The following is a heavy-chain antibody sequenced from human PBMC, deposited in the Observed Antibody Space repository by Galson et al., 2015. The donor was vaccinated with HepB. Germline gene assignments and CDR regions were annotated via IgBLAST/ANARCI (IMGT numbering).Heavy chain of an antibody. CDR2: ISYDRSNK. CDR1: GFTFSNCD. CDR3: ARGQWELLTHYYYGMDD. J-gene: IGHJ6*02. V-gene: IGHV3-30-3*01. Sequence: SLRLSCAASGFTFSNCDMNWVRQAPGKGLEWVAVISYDRSNKYSDDFVKGRITISRDNFKNTLDLQMNSLRAEDTAVYYCARGQWELLTHYYYGMDDWGQGTTVTVSS. D-gene: IGHD1-26*01.